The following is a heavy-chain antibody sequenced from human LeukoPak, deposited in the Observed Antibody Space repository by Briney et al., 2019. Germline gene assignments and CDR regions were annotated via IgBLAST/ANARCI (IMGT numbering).Heavy chain of an antibody. CDR3: ARDRDPYYFDY. V-gene: IGHV1-69*13. J-gene: IGHJ4*02. Sequence: ASVKVSCKASGGTFSSYAISWVRQAPGQGLEWMGGIIPIFGSANYAQKFQGRVTITADESTSTAYMELSSLRSEDTAVYYCARDRDPYYFDYWGQGTLVTVSS. CDR2: IIPIFGSA. CDR1: GGTFSSYA.